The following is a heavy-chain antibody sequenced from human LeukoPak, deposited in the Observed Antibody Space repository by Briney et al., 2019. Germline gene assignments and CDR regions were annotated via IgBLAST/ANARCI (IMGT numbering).Heavy chain of an antibody. V-gene: IGHV3-21*01. CDR2: ISSSSSYI. CDR1: GFTFSSYG. J-gene: IGHJ5*02. Sequence: GGSLRLSCAASGFTFSSYGMHWVRQAPGKGLEWVSSISSSSSYIYYADSVKGRFTISRDNAKNSLYLQMNSLRAEDTAVYYCARASYPAATYNWFDPWGQGTLVTVSS. D-gene: IGHD2-2*01. CDR3: ARASYPAATYNWFDP.